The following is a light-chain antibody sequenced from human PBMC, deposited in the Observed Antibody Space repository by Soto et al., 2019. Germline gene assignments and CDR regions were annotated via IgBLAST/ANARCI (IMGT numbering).Light chain of an antibody. V-gene: IGKV3-11*01. CDR3: QQRSSWTWT. CDR2: DAA. J-gene: IGKJ1*01. CDR1: QSVSSY. Sequence: EIVFPQSPATLSLSPGARATLSCRASQSVSSYLAWYQQKPGQAPRLLIYDAANRATGIPDRIGGIGSGTDFTLTIRSLEPEEFAVDDGQQRSSWTWTGAQPTKGDTK.